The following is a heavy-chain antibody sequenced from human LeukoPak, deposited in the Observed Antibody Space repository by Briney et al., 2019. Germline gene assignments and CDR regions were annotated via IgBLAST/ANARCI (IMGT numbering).Heavy chain of an antibody. J-gene: IGHJ3*02. CDR2: IYPGGSDT. Sequence: GESLKISCKGSGYSFTSYWIGWVRQMPGKGLEWMGIIYPGGSDTRYSPSFQGQVTISADKSIRTAYLQWSSLKASDTAMYYCARHSASGSYSDAFDIWGQGTIVTVSS. CDR1: GYSFTSYW. CDR3: ARHSASGSYSDAFDI. D-gene: IGHD1-26*01. V-gene: IGHV5-51*01.